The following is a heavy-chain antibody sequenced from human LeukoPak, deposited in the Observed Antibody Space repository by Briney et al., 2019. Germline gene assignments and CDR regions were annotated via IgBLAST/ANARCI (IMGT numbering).Heavy chain of an antibody. CDR1: GYTFTGYY. CDR2: MNPNSGNT. CDR3: ARVPHYYDSSGPKMDV. Sequence: ASVKVSCKASGYTFTGYYMHWVRQATGQGLEWMGWMNPNSGNTGYAQKFQGRVTMTRNTSISTAYMELSSLRSEDTAVYYCARVPHYYDSSGPKMDVWGQGTTVTVSS. V-gene: IGHV1-8*02. J-gene: IGHJ6*02. D-gene: IGHD3-22*01.